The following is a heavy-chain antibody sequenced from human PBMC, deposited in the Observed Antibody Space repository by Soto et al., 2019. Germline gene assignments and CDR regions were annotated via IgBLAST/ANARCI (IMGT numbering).Heavy chain of an antibody. V-gene: IGHV3-30-3*01. J-gene: IGHJ3*02. CDR3: AAHLYCGNDCYQAALNT. Sequence: QLVESGGGVVQPGRSLRLTCAGSGFTFSLFAMHCVRQAPGKGLEWVTVISYDGSNIYYADSVMGRFTISRDNSKNTVYLQINNRRTEDTDVYYCAAHLYCGNDCYQAALNTWGHGTLVTVSS. CDR1: GFTFSLFA. D-gene: IGHD2-21*02. CDR2: ISYDGSNI.